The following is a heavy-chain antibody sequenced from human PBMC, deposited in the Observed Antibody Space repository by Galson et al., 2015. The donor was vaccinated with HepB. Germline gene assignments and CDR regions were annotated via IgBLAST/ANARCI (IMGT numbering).Heavy chain of an antibody. D-gene: IGHD2-2*01. Sequence: CAISGDSVSSNSAGWNWIRQSPSRGLEWLGRTYYRSKWYNDYVISSKRRITIIPDTSRNQFSLQLNSVTPEDTAVYYCAREVGYCSTTSCLGTDRYFDLWGPGTLLTVSS. CDR2: TYYRSKWYN. CDR1: GDSVSSNSAG. CDR3: AREVGYCSTTSCLGTDRYFDL. V-gene: IGHV6-1*01. J-gene: IGHJ2*01.